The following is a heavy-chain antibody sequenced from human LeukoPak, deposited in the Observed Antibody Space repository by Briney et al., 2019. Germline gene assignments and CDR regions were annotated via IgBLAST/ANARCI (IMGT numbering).Heavy chain of an antibody. D-gene: IGHD1-26*01. CDR2: IRGSDGST. J-gene: IGHJ4*02. V-gene: IGHV3-23*01. Sequence: PSETLSLTCTVSGGSISSSSYYWGWIRQPPGKGLEWVSGIRGSDGSTYYADSVKGRFTISRDNSKNTLYLQMNSLRLEDTAVYYCASRREVGASRGSDYWGQGTQVIVSP. CDR3: ASRREVGASRGSDY. CDR1: GGSISSSSYY.